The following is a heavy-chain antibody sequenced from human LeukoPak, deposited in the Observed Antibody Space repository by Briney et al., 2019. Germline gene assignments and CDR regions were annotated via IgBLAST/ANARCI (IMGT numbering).Heavy chain of an antibody. CDR1: GGSISSYY. Sequence: SETLSLTCTVPGGSISSYYWSWIRQPPGKGLEWIGYIYYSGSNNYNPSLKSRVTISVDTSKNQFSLKLSSVTAADTAVYYCAIVVVPAAKGAFDIWGQGTMVTVSS. D-gene: IGHD2-2*01. V-gene: IGHV4-59*08. J-gene: IGHJ3*02. CDR2: IYYSGSN. CDR3: AIVVVPAAKGAFDI.